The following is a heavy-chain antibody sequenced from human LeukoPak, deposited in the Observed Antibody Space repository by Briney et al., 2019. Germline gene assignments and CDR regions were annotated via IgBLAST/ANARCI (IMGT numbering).Heavy chain of an antibody. D-gene: IGHD2-15*01. J-gene: IGHJ4*02. V-gene: IGHV3-23*01. CDR3: AKGPMGRIDY. CDR1: GFTFSSYA. CDR2: ISGSGDST. Sequence: GGSLRPSCAASGFTFSSYAMNWVRQAPGKGLEWVSSISGSGDSTYYTDSVKGRFTISRENSKNTLYLQMNSLRAENTAVFYCAKGPMGRIDYWGQGTLVTVSS.